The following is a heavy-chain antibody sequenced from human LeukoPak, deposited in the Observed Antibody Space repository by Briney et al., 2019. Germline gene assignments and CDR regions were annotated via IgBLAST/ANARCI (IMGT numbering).Heavy chain of an antibody. CDR3: ASSITIFGVVID. CDR1: GGSISSGDYY. D-gene: IGHD3-3*01. V-gene: IGHV4-30-4*01. CDR2: FYYSGST. Sequence: PSETLSLTCTVSGGSISSGDYYWSWIRQPPGKGLEWIGYFYYSGSTYYNPSLKSRVTISVDTSKNQFSLKLSSVTAADTAVYYCASSITIFGVVIDWGQGTLVTVSS. J-gene: IGHJ4*02.